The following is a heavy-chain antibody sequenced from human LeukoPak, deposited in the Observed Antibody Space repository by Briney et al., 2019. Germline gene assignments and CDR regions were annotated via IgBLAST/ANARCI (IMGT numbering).Heavy chain of an antibody. CDR3: ARVGRLDTLFDY. CDR1: GGSISSYY. D-gene: IGHD6-25*01. Sequence: SETLSLTCTVSGGSISSYYWSWIRQPPGKGLECIGYIYYSGSTNYNPSLKSRVTISVDTSKNQFSLKLSSVTAADTAVYYCARVGRLDTLFDYWGQGTLVTVSS. J-gene: IGHJ4*02. V-gene: IGHV4-59*12. CDR2: IYYSGST.